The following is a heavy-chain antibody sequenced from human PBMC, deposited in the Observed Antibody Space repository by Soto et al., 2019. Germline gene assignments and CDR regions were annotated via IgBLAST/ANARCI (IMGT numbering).Heavy chain of an antibody. V-gene: IGHV1-69*01. Sequence: QVQLVQSGAEVKKPGSSVKVSCKASRGTFSSYAISWVRQAPGQGLEWMGGIIPIFGTANYAQKFQGRVTITADESTITAKMELSSLRSEDMAVYYCARDSCPYSSSWWFDPWGQGTLVTVSS. CDR3: ARDSCPYSSSWWFDP. J-gene: IGHJ5*02. CDR1: RGTFSSYA. CDR2: IIPIFGTA. D-gene: IGHD6-6*01.